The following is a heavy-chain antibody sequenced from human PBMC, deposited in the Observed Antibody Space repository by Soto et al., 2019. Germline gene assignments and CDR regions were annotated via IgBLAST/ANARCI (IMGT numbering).Heavy chain of an antibody. J-gene: IGHJ6*02. D-gene: IGHD4-17*01. CDR1: GDSVSSNSAA. Sequence: SQTLSLTCAISGDSVSSNSAAWNWIRQSPSRGLEWLGRTYYRSKWYNDYAVSVKSRITINPDTSKNQFSLQLNSVTPEDTAVYYCARDLYYGDYSVLPYYYYYGMDVWGQGTTVTVSS. V-gene: IGHV6-1*01. CDR3: ARDLYYGDYSVLPYYYYYGMDV. CDR2: TYYRSKWYN.